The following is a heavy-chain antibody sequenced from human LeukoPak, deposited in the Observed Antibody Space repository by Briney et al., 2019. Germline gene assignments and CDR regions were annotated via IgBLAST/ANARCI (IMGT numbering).Heavy chain of an antibody. CDR1: GFTFSSYC. CDR3: ARDRGYSTFDY. J-gene: IGHJ4*02. D-gene: IGHD4-23*01. V-gene: IGHV3-7*01. CDR2: IKEDGSEK. Sequence: GGSLRLSCAASGFTFSSYCMSWVRQAPGKGLEWVANIKEDGSEKNYVDSVKGRFTISRENAKNSLYLQMNSLRAEDTAVYYCARDRGYSTFDYWGQGTLVTVSS.